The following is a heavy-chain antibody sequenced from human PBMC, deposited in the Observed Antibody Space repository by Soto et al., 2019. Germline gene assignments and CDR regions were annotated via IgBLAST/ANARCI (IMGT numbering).Heavy chain of an antibody. V-gene: IGHV3-23*01. Sequence: EVQPLESGGGLGQGGGSLRLSCAASGFTFSSYTMNWVRQAPGKGLEWVSLISARGGSTYYADSVKGRFTISRDNSKNTLYLQMNSLRAEDTGVYYCARDPPNDKTQLDYGMDVWGQGTAVTVSS. J-gene: IGHJ6*02. CDR1: GFTFSSYT. D-gene: IGHD2-2*01. CDR3: ARDPPNDKTQLDYGMDV. CDR2: ISARGGST.